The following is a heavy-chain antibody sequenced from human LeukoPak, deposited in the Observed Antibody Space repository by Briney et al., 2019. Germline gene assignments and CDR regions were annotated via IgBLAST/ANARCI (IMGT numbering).Heavy chain of an antibody. J-gene: IGHJ4*02. D-gene: IGHD3-3*01. CDR2: IRSKANSYAT. Sequence: TGGSLRLSCAAPGFTFSGSAMHWVRQASGKGLEWVGRIRSKANSYATAYAASVKGRFTISRDDSKNTAYLQMNSLKTEDTAVYYCTCSYDFWSGGSFDYWGQGTLVTVSS. V-gene: IGHV3-73*01. CDR1: GFTFSGSA. CDR3: TCSYDFWSGGSFDY.